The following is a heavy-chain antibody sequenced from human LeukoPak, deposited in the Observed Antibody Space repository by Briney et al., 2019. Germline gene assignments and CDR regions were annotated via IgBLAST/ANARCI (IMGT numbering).Heavy chain of an antibody. Sequence: PGGSLRLSCAPSGFTFRNYGMHWARQAPGKGLEWVAVISIDGSEKYYADSVKGRFTICRDNSKNTLYLQMNSLRAEDTAVYYCARDRPYSGNYGDSDYWGQGTLVTVSS. CDR2: ISIDGSEK. CDR3: ARDRPYSGNYGDSDY. D-gene: IGHD1-26*01. J-gene: IGHJ4*02. CDR1: GFTFRNYG. V-gene: IGHV3-30*03.